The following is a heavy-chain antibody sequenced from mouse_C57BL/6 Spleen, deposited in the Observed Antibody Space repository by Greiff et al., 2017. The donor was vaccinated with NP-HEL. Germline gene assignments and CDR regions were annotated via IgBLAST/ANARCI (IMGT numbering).Heavy chain of an antibody. Sequence: QVQLQQSGAELVRPGASVTLSCKASGYTFTDYDMHWVKQTPVHGLEWIGAIDPETGGTAYNQKFKGKAILTADKSSSTAYMELRSLTSEDSAVYYCTRSRADYYGSSYAMDYWGQGTSVTVSS. CDR2: IDPETGGT. CDR1: GYTFTDYD. D-gene: IGHD1-1*01. CDR3: TRSRADYYGSSYAMDY. J-gene: IGHJ4*01. V-gene: IGHV1-15*01.